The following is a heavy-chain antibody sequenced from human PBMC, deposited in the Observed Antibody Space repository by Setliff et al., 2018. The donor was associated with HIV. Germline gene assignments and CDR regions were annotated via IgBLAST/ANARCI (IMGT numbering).Heavy chain of an antibody. D-gene: IGHD2-15*01. J-gene: IGHJ4*02. CDR3: ASLATTRWDY. CDR1: AYSFTDYF. CDR2: ISPNNGET. Sequence: GASVKVSCKASAYSFTDYFIHWVRQAPGQGLEWMGWISPNNGETTLPQRFQGRVTMTRDTSIRTAYMELSSLTSDDTAVYYCASLATTRWDYWGRGTLVTVSS. V-gene: IGHV1-2*02.